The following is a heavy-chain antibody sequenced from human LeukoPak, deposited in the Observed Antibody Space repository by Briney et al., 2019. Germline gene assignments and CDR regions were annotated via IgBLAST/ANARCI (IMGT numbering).Heavy chain of an antibody. CDR3: ARGTTMVRGVISYFDY. CDR1: GYTFTNSY. D-gene: IGHD3-10*01. CDR2: INPDGGNT. Sequence: GASVKVSCKASGYTFTNSYIHWVRQAPGQVLEWMGLINPDGGNTNYAQKFQGRVTITADESTSTAYMELSSLRSEDTAVYYCARGTTMVRGVISYFDYWGQGTLVTVSS. V-gene: IGHV1-46*01. J-gene: IGHJ4*02.